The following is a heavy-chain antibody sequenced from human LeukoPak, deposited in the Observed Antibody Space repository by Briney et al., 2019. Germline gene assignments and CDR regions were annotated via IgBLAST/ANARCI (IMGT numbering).Heavy chain of an antibody. CDR1: GGSISSGGYS. V-gene: IGHV4-30-2*01. J-gene: IGHJ4*02. D-gene: IGHD4-23*01. CDR3: ARATSDYGGSRNFDY. CDR2: IYHSGST. Sequence: SETLSLTCAVPGGSISSGGYSWSWIRQPPGKGLEWIGYIYHSGSTYYNPSLKSRVTISVDRSKNQFSLKLSSVTAADTAVYYCARATSDYGGSRNFDYWGQGTLVTVSS.